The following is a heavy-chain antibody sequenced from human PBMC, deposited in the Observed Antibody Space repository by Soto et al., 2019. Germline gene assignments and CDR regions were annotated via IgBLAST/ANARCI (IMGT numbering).Heavy chain of an antibody. CDR2: INAGNGNT. Sequence: ASVKVSCKASGYTFTSYAMHWVRQAPGQKLEWMGWINAGNGNTKYSQKFQGRVTITRDASASTAYMELSSLRSEDTAVYYWARGPHSIAVYGMDVWGQGTTVTVSS. J-gene: IGHJ6*02. D-gene: IGHD6-19*01. CDR1: GYTFTSYA. CDR3: ARGPHSIAVYGMDV. V-gene: IGHV1-3*01.